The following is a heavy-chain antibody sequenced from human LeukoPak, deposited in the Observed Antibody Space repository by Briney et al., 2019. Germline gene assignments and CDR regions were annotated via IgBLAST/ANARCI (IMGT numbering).Heavy chain of an antibody. CDR2: INSDGSST. V-gene: IGHV3-74*01. D-gene: IGHD3-22*01. CDR1: GFTFSSYW. CDR3: ARDRQERYYVSSGIHYYYYYGMDV. J-gene: IGHJ6*02. Sequence: PGGSLRLSCAASGFTFSSYWMHWVRQAPGKGLVWVSRINSDGSSTSYADSVKGRFTISRDNAKNTLYLQMNSLRAEDTAVYYCARDRQERYYVSSGIHYYYYYGMDVWGQGTTVTVSS.